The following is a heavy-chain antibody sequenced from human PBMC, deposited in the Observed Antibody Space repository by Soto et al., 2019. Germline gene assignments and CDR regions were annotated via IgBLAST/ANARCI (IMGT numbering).Heavy chain of an antibody. CDR1: GDSINTDDW. J-gene: IGHJ4*02. CDR3: AKDHSYRDIWPFDF. D-gene: IGHD3-16*02. CDR2: IFHKGNT. Sequence: SETLSLTCTVSGDSINTDDWWNWVRQTPGKGLEWIGEIFHKGNTNYNPSLKNRVIILMDTSKNHFSLNLFSVTAADTAFYYCAKDHSYRDIWPFDFGGRGVLVTVP. V-gene: IGHV4-4*02.